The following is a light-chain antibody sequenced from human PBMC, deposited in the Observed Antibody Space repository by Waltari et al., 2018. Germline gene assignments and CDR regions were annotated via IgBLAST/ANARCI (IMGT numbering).Light chain of an antibody. CDR3: QQYHSFPWS. CDR2: WAS. V-gene: IGKV4-1*01. Sequence: DIVLTQSPDPLAVSLCERATINCKSSQSVSYSSNNKNYLAWYQQRSRQPPKLLIYWASTRESGVPDRFSGSGSGTDFTLTISSLQPDDVAVYYCQQYHSFPWSFGQGTKVEI. J-gene: IGKJ1*01. CDR1: QSVSYSSNNKNY.